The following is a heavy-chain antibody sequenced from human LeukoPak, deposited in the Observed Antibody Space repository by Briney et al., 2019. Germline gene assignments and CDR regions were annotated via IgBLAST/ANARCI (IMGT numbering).Heavy chain of an antibody. CDR1: GGSITNYY. V-gene: IGHV4-59*08. CDR3: ARHGKGVIYFYTFDI. J-gene: IGHJ3*02. CDR2: VYASGAT. Sequence: PSETLSLTCTVSGGSITNYYWSWIRQPPGEGLEWIGYVYASGATNSNPSLKSRVTISVDTSKNQFSLKLSSVTAADTAVYYCARHGKGVIYFYTFDIWGQGTVVAVSS. D-gene: IGHD2/OR15-2a*01.